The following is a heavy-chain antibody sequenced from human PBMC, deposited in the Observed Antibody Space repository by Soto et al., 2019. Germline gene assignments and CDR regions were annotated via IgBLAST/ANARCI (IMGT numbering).Heavy chain of an antibody. CDR3: AKAFSWYDY. CDR2: ISGSGSST. D-gene: IGHD6-13*01. CDR1: GFTFSSYA. J-gene: IGHJ4*02. Sequence: PGGSLRLSCAASGFTFSSYAMHWVRQAPGKGLEWVAGISGSGSSTYYADSVKGRFTISRDNSKNTLYLQMSSLRAEDTAVYYCAKAFSWYDYWGQGTLVTVSS. V-gene: IGHV3-23*01.